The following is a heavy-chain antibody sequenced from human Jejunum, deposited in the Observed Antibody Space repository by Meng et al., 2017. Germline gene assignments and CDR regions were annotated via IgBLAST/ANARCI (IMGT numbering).Heavy chain of an antibody. J-gene: IGHJ4*02. Sequence: VRLPEAGPGLVKPSETLSVTCTVSGGSMSGYYWSWIRQPPGKGLEWIGYSYYSGCTNYNPSLKSRVTISVDTSKNQFSLKLSSVTAADTAVYYCARDGFSIGHHFDYWGQGTLVTVSS. CDR1: GGSMSGYY. V-gene: IGHV4-59*01. CDR3: ARDGFSIGHHFDY. D-gene: IGHD2-15*01. CDR2: SYYSGCT.